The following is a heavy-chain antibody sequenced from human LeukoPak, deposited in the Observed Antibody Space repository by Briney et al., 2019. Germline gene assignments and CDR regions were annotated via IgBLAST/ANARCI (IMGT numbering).Heavy chain of an antibody. J-gene: IGHJ2*01. CDR2: IYYSGST. CDR1: GGSISSSSYY. CDR3: ARDRTAYFYQLWYFDL. D-gene: IGHD2-2*01. Sequence: SETLSLTCTVSGGSISSSSYYWGWIRQPPGKGLEWIGSIYYSGSTYYNPSLKSRVTISVDTSKNQFSLKLSSVTAADTAVYYCARDRTAYFYQLWYFDLWGRGTLVTVSS. V-gene: IGHV4-39*07.